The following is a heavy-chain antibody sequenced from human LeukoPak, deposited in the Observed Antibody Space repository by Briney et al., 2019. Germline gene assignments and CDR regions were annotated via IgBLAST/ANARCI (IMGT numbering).Heavy chain of an antibody. D-gene: IGHD3-16*02. CDR1: GFTFSSYS. CDR2: ISSSSSTI. V-gene: IGHV3-48*02. Sequence: PGGSLRLSCAASGFTFSSYSMNWVRQAPGKGLEWVSYISSSSSTIYYADSVKGRFTTSRDNAKNSLYLQMNSLRDEDTAVYYCATVWGSYRDRKAYFDYWGQGTLVTVSS. CDR3: ATVWGSYRDRKAYFDY. J-gene: IGHJ4*02.